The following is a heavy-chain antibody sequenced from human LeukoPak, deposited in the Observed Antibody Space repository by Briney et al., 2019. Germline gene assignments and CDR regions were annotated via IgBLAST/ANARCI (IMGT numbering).Heavy chain of an antibody. CDR1: GGSFSGYY. J-gene: IGHJ4*02. D-gene: IGHD6-13*01. CDR3: AGAEGSSSWPLDY. CDR2: INHSGST. Sequence: SETLSLTCAVYGGSFSGYYWSWIRQPPGKGLEWIGEINHSGSTNYNPSLKSRVTISVDTSKNQSSLKLSSVTAADTAVYSCAGAEGSSSWPLDYWGQGTLVPVS. V-gene: IGHV4-34*01.